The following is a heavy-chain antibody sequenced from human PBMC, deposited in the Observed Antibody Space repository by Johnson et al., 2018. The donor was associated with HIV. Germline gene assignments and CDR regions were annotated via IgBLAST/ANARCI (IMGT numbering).Heavy chain of an antibody. Sequence: VQLVESGGGLVQPGGSLRLSCAASGFTFSSYAMHWVRQAPGKGLEYVSAISSNGGSTYYAHSVKGRFTISRDNSKNTLYLQMGSLRAEDMAVYYCARDEPTDDAFDIWGQGTMVTVSS. V-gene: IGHV3-64*01. CDR1: GFTFSSYA. CDR3: ARDEPTDDAFDI. J-gene: IGHJ3*02. CDR2: ISSNGGST.